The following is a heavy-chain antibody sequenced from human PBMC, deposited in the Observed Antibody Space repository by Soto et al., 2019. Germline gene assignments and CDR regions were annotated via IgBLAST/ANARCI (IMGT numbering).Heavy chain of an antibody. Sequence: SEILSLTCSVSGGSIISSSYFWGWIRQPPGKGLEWIGSIYYGGSTYYNPSLKSRVTVPVDTSKNQFSLKLSSVTAADTAVYYCARHPSDFWFDPWGQGTLVTVS. CDR2: IYYGGST. D-gene: IGHD2-21*02. J-gene: IGHJ5*02. CDR1: GGSIISSSYF. CDR3: ARHPSDFWFDP. V-gene: IGHV4-39*01.